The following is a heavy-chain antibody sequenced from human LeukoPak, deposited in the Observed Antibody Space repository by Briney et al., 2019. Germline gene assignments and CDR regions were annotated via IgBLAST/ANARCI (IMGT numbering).Heavy chain of an antibody. Sequence: PGGSLRLSCAASGFTFSSYAMSWVRQEPGKGLEWVSAISGGGGSTYYADSVKGRFTISRDNSKNTLYLQMNSLRAEDTAVYYCAKGGEGITIFGVVISPNDYWGQGTLVTVSS. CDR3: AKGGEGITIFGVVISPNDY. V-gene: IGHV3-23*01. J-gene: IGHJ4*02. D-gene: IGHD3-3*01. CDR1: GFTFSSYA. CDR2: ISGGGGST.